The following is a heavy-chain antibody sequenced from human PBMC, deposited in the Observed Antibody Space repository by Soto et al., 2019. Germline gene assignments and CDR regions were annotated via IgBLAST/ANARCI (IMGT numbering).Heavy chain of an antibody. V-gene: IGHV1-18*01. CDR1: CYTFTNYG. CDR2: INVYNGNT. Sequence: QVQLVQSGGEVKKPGASVKVSYKASCYTFTNYGISGVRQAPGQGLEWMGWINVYNGNTKYAQKVQGRVTMTTDTSTSTAYMELRSLRSDDTAVYYCARGVGSGSYYNQYNWFDPWGQGTLVTVSS. D-gene: IGHD3-10*01. J-gene: IGHJ5*02. CDR3: ARGVGSGSYYNQYNWFDP.